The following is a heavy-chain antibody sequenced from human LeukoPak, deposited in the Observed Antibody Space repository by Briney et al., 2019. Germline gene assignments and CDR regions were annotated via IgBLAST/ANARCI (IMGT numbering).Heavy chain of an antibody. D-gene: IGHD6-13*01. CDR2: ISSSSSYI. CDR3: ARDSIAAAGNFDY. CDR1: GFTSSSYS. V-gene: IGHV3-21*01. Sequence: PGGSLRLSCAASGFTSSSYSMNWVRQAPGKGLEWVSSISSSSSYIYYADSVKGRFTISRDNAKNSLYLQMNSLRAEDTAVYYCARDSIAAAGNFDYWGQGTLVTVSS. J-gene: IGHJ4*02.